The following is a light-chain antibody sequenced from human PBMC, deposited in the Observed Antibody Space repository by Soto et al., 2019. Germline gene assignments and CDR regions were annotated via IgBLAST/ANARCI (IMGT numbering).Light chain of an antibody. CDR1: SSDVGGYNY. J-gene: IGLJ1*01. CDR2: EVS. Sequence: QSALTQPASVSGSPGQSITISCTGTSSDVGGYNYVSWYQQHPGKAPKLMIYEVSNRPSGVSNRLSGSKSGNTASLTISGLQAEDEADYFCSSYGSTSTRYVLGTGTKLTVL. V-gene: IGLV2-14*01. CDR3: SSYGSTSTRYV.